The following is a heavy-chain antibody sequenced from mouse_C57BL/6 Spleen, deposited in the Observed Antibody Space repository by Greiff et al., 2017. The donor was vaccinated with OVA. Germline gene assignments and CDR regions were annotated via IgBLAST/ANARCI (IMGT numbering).Heavy chain of an antibody. J-gene: IGHJ4*01. CDR2: IYPGSGST. CDR1: GYTFTSYW. V-gene: IGHV1-55*01. D-gene: IGHD1-1*01. CDR3: ARRSSYGAMDY. Sequence: QVHVKQPGAELVKPGASVKMSCKASGYTFTSYWITWVKQRPGQGLEWIGDIYPGSGSTNYNEKFKSKATLTVDTSSSTAYMQLSSLTSEDSAVYYCARRSSYGAMDYWGQGTSVTVSS.